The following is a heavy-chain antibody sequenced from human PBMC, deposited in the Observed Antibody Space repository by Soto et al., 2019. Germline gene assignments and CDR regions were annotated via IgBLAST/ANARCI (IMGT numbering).Heavy chain of an antibody. V-gene: IGHV4-4*07. CDR2: IYSSGST. D-gene: IGHD3-3*01. Sequence: SETLSLTCTVSGRAINSDYSTWFRQPAGKGLEWIGRIYSSGSTKYNPSLQSRVTMSLDTSKNQFSLRLTSVTAADTAVYYCARGQRFSDWFDPWGQGTLVTVS. CDR3: ARGQRFSDWFDP. CDR1: GRAINSDY. J-gene: IGHJ5*02.